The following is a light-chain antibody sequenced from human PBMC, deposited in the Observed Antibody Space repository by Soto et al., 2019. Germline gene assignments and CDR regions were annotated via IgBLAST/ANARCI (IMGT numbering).Light chain of an antibody. Sequence: EIVLTQSPGTLSLSPEERATLSCLASQSVSSSYLAWYQQKPGQAPRLLIYGSSSMATGIPDRFSGSGSGTDCTLTISRLEPEDFAVYYCQEYGSSPGYTFGQGPKLEIK. CDR2: GSS. CDR3: QEYGSSPGYT. CDR1: QSVSSSY. J-gene: IGKJ2*01. V-gene: IGKV3-20*01.